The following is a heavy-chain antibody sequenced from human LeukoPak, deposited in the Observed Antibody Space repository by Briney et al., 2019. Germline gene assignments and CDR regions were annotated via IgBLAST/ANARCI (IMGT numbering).Heavy chain of an antibody. CDR3: ARERIAAAGPLVY. J-gene: IGHJ4*02. D-gene: IGHD6-13*01. CDR1: GFTFSSYG. V-gene: IGHV3-74*01. CDR2: INSDGSST. Sequence: GRSLRLSCAASGFTFSSYGMHWVRQAPGKGLVWVSRINSDGSSTSYADSVKGRFTISRDNAKNTLYLQMNSLRAEDTAVYYCARERIAAAGPLVYWGQGTLVTVSS.